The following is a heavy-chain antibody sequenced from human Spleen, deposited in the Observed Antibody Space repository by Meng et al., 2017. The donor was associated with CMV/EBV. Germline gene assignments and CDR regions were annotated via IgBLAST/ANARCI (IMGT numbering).Heavy chain of an antibody. CDR1: GSTFRDYD. Sequence: GWSLRLSCAASGSTFRDYDMHWVRQPPGKGLEWVSAIVTLADTFYPDSVKGRFTISRENAKSSVYLQLSSLRAGDTAVYYCARSSKDYLSGHWDYGMDVWGQGTTVTVSS. V-gene: IGHV3-13*01. J-gene: IGHJ6*02. D-gene: IGHD3-3*01. CDR2: IVTLADT. CDR3: ARSSKDYLSGHWDYGMDV.